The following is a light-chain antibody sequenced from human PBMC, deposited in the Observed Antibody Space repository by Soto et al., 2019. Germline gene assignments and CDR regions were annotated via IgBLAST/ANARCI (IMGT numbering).Light chain of an antibody. J-gene: IGLJ3*02. Sequence: QSVLTQPPSVSAAPGQKVTISCSGSSSNIGSNHVSWYQQVPGTAPHLLIYDNDKRPSGIPDRFSGSKSGTSATLGITGLQTGDEADYYCGTWDSSLSAVLFGGGTKLTVL. CDR3: GTWDSSLSAVL. CDR2: DND. CDR1: SSNIGSNH. V-gene: IGLV1-51*01.